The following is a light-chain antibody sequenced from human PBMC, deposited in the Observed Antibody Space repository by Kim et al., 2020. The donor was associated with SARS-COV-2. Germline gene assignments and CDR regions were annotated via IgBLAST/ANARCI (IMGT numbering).Light chain of an antibody. Sequence: EIVLTQSPATLSLSPGEGATLSCRASQSVGDFLAWYQQRPGQAPRLLIYDVSKRATGIPTRFRGSGSGTDFTLTVSTLEPEDFALYYCQRSSWPITFGQGTRLDIK. V-gene: IGKV3-11*01. CDR2: DVS. CDR1: QSVGDF. CDR3: QRSSWPIT. J-gene: IGKJ5*01.